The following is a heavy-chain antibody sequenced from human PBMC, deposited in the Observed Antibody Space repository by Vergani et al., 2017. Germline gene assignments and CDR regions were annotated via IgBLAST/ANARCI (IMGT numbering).Heavy chain of an antibody. Sequence: EVQLVQSGAEVKKPGESLKISCKGSGYSFTSYWIGWVRQMPGKGLEWMGIIYPGDSDSRYSPSFQGQVTISVDTSKNQFSLKLSSVTAADTAVYYCARTRSENYYDSSGYLYYFDYWGQGTLVTVSS. D-gene: IGHD3-22*01. CDR1: GYSFTSYW. CDR3: ARTRSENYYDSSGYLYYFDY. J-gene: IGHJ4*02. CDR2: IYPGDSDS. V-gene: IGHV5-51*03.